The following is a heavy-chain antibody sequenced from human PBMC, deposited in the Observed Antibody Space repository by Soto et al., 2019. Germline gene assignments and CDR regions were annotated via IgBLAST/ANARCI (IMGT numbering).Heavy chain of an antibody. CDR1: GFTFSTYL. Sequence: VQLVESGGGLVEPGGSLRLSCAASGFTFSTYLMNWVRQAPGKGLECVSSIKSDSSSLYYADSVKGRFTISRDNAKNSLHLQMNSLRVEDTAMYFCARKPMTGSQSGAFDIWGQGTMVTVSS. CDR3: ARKPMTGSQSGAFDI. J-gene: IGHJ3*02. V-gene: IGHV3-21*06. D-gene: IGHD3-9*01. CDR2: IKSDSSSL.